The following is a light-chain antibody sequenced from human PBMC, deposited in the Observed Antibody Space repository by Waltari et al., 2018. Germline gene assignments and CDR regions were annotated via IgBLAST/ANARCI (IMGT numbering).Light chain of an antibody. V-gene: IGLV2-23*02. Sequence: QSALTQPASVSGSPGQSITISCTGTSSDVGPYNLVSWYQQHPGKAPKLMIYEVSKRPSGVSNRFSGSKSGNTASLTISGLQAEDEADYYCCSYAGRARVFGGGTKLTVL. CDR1: SSDVGPYNL. J-gene: IGLJ3*02. CDR2: EVS. CDR3: CSYAGRARV.